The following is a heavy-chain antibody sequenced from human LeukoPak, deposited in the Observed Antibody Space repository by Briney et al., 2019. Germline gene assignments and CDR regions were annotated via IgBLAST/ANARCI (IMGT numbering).Heavy chain of an antibody. J-gene: IGHJ4*02. CDR2: ISGSGGST. CDR3: VKAGAVVVVAAKYFDY. CDR1: GFTFSSYG. Sequence: GGTLRLSCAASGFTFSSYGMIWVRQAPGKGLEWVSGISGSGGSTYLADSVKGRFTISRDNSKNTLYLQMNSLRAEDTAVYYCVKAGAVVVVAAKYFDYWGQGTLVTVSS. D-gene: IGHD2-15*01. V-gene: IGHV3-23*01.